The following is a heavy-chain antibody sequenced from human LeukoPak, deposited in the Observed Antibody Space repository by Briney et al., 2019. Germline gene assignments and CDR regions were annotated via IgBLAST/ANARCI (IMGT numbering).Heavy chain of an antibody. CDR2: IYYSGST. CDR3: ARGRGYSGYDY. J-gene: IGHJ4*02. Sequence: SETLSLTCTVSGGSISSSSYYWGWIRQPPGKGLEWIGSIYYSGSTYYNPSLESRVTISVDTSKNQFSLKLSSVTAADTAVYYCARGRGYSGYDYWGQGTLVTVSS. D-gene: IGHD5-12*01. V-gene: IGHV4-39*01. CDR1: GGSISSSSYY.